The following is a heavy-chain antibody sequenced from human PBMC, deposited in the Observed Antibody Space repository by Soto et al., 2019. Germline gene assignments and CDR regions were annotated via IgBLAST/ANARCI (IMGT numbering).Heavy chain of an antibody. D-gene: IGHD3-10*01. V-gene: IGHV3-23*01. CDR1: GFTFSYYA. Sequence: GGTLRLSCAASGFTFSYYAMMWVRQAPGKGLEWVAGILGRGTTYHADSVKGRFTISKDNSKSTLYLEMNSLRAEDTAVYYCAEYGPAEYLRRWGQGTLVTVSS. CDR3: AEYGPAEYLRR. CDR2: ILGRGTT. J-gene: IGHJ1*01.